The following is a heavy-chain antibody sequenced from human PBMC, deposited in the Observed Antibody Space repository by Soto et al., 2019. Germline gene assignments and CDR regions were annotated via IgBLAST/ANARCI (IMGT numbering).Heavy chain of an antibody. CDR3: ASPRPLPVGNDAFDI. J-gene: IGHJ3*02. Sequence: XXSCKASVYTFTSYYMHWVRQMPVKGLEWMGIIYPGDSDTRYSPSLQGQVTISADKSITPAYLQWSSLKAPDTSMYYCASPRPLPVGNDAFDIWGQGTMVTVSS. CDR2: IYPGDSDT. D-gene: IGHD1-26*01. CDR1: VYTFTSYY. V-gene: IGHV5-51*01.